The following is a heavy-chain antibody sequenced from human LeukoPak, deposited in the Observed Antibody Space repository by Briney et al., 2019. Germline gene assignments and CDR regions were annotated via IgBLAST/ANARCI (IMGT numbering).Heavy chain of an antibody. D-gene: IGHD6-19*01. CDR3: ARLGVGWLNAFDI. V-gene: IGHV4-39*07. CDR2: IYFSGTT. J-gene: IGHJ3*02. Sequence: SETLSLTCSVSGGSINNFNSYWGWIRQPPGEGLEWIANIYFSGTTSYNPSLKSRVTISVDTSKNQLSLTLRSVTAADTAVYYCARLGVGWLNAFDIWGQGTMVTVSS. CDR1: GGSINNFNSY.